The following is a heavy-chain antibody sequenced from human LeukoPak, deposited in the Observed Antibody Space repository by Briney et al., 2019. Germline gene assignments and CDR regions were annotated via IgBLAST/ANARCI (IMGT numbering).Heavy chain of an antibody. V-gene: IGHV3-49*03. CDR3: TRDPQTPFSTSWYNWFDP. CDR2: IRSEAYGGTT. CDR1: GFTFGDYA. D-gene: IGHD6-13*01. Sequence: GRSLRLSCKASGFTFGDYAMSWFRQAPGKGLEWVGFIRSEAYGGTTEYAASVKGRFTISREDSKSIVYLQMNSLKTDDTAVYYCTRDPQTPFSTSWYNWFDPWGQGTLVTVSS. J-gene: IGHJ5*02.